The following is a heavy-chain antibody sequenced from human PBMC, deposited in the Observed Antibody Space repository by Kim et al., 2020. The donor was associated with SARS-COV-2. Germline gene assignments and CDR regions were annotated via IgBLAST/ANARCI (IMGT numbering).Heavy chain of an antibody. Sequence: GGSLRLSCAASGFTFSSYAMHWVRQAPGKGLEWVAVISYDGSNKYYADSVKGRFTISRDNSKNTLYLQMNSLRAEDTAVYYCASGGKEGGYYVVYWGQGTLVTVSS. J-gene: IGHJ4*02. CDR3: ASGGKEGGYYVVY. CDR1: GFTFSSYA. CDR2: ISYDGSNK. V-gene: IGHV3-30*04. D-gene: IGHD3-22*01.